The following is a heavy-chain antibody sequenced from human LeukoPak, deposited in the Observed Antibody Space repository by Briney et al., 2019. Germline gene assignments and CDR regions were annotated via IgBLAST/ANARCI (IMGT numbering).Heavy chain of an antibody. J-gene: IGHJ4*02. V-gene: IGHV3-23*01. Sequence: GGSLRLSCAASGITFSSFAMTWLRQAPGKGLEWVSVISGSGDTTYYADSVKGRFTISRDNSKNTLYLQMNSLRAEDTAVYYCARVYYYDSSGSDFGYWGQGTLVTVSS. CDR2: ISGSGDTT. D-gene: IGHD3-22*01. CDR3: ARVYYYDSSGSDFGY. CDR1: GITFSSFA.